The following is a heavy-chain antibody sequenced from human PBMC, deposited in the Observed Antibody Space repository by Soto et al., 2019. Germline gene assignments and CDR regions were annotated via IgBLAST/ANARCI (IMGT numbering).Heavy chain of an antibody. D-gene: IGHD3-16*02. V-gene: IGHV3-23*01. CDR3: AKNQERELPRVIDF. CDR1: GLTFSNYA. J-gene: IGHJ4*02. CDR2: MSGSSSTT. Sequence: EVRLLESGGGLVKPGWSLRLSCATSGLTFSNYAMSWVRQAPGGGLVWVSSMSGSSSTTYYADSVWGRFTISRDRSKNTLYLQMSSLRADDTALYYCAKNQERELPRVIDFWGQGTLVTVSS.